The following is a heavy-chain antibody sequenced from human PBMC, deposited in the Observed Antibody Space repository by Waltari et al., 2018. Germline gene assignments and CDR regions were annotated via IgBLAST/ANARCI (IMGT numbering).Heavy chain of an antibody. Sequence: QLQLQESGPGLVKPSETLSLTCTVSGGSISSSSYYWGWIRQPPGKGLEWIGSIYSSGSTYYSPSLKSRVTISVDTSKNQFSLKLSSVTAADTAVYYCARYYYDSSGYLIDYWGQGTLVTVSS. CDR2: IYSSGST. V-gene: IGHV4-39*07. CDR1: GGSISSSSYY. CDR3: ARYYYDSSGYLIDY. J-gene: IGHJ4*02. D-gene: IGHD3-22*01.